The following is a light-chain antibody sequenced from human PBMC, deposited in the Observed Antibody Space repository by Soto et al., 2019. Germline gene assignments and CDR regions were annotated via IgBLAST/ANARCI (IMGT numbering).Light chain of an antibody. J-gene: IGKJ1*01. CDR2: LGS. CDR3: IQALQTPPT. CDR1: QSLLHSNGYNY. Sequence: DIVMTQSPLSLPVTPGEPASISCRSSQSLLHSNGYNYLDWYLQKPGQSPQLLIYLGSNRASGVPDRFSDSGSGTDFTLKISRVEAEDVGVYYCIQALQTPPTFGQGTKVEIK. V-gene: IGKV2-28*01.